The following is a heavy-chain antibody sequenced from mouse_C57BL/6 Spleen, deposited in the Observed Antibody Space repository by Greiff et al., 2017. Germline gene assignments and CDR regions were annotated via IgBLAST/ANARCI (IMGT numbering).Heavy chain of an antibody. V-gene: IGHV7-3*01. D-gene: IGHD1-1*01. CDR2: IRNKANGYTT. CDR3: ARWRPYYGSSYDY. Sequence: EVMLVESGGGLVQPGGSLSLSCAASGFTFTDYYMSWVRQPPGKALEWLGFIRNKANGYTTEYSASVKGRFTISRDNSQSILYLQMNALRAEDRATYDCARWRPYYGSSYDYGGQGTTRTVSS. J-gene: IGHJ2*01. CDR1: GFTFTDYY.